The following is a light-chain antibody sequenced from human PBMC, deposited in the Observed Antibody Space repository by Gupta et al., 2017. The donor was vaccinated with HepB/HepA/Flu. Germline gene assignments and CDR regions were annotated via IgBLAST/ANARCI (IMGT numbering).Light chain of an antibody. V-gene: IGKV1-5*03. CDR3: QQDSRYSWT. Sequence: DLQITQSPSTPSASVGDRVTITCRASQSISSWLAWYQQKPGKAPKLLISKASSLERGVPSRFSGSASGTDFTLTISILQPDDFATYYCQQDSRYSWTFGQGTKVEIK. CDR1: QSISSW. CDR2: KAS. J-gene: IGKJ1*01.